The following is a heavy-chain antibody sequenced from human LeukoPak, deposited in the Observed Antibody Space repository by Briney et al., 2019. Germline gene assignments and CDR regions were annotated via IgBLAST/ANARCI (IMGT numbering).Heavy chain of an antibody. CDR3: ARSTYSSSSYYFDY. J-gene: IGHJ4*02. D-gene: IGHD6-13*01. CDR1: GFTFSNYG. Sequence: GGSLRLSCAASGFTFSNYGIHWFRQAPGKGLEWVAVIWSDGINKYYVDSVKGRFTISRDNSKNTLYLQMNSLRADDTAVYYCARSTYSSSSYYFDYWGQGSLVTVSS. CDR2: IWSDGINK. V-gene: IGHV3-33*01.